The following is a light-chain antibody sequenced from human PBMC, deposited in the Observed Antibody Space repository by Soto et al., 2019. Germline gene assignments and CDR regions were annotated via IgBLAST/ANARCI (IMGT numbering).Light chain of an antibody. CDR2: LNNDGSH. J-gene: IGLJ3*02. CDR1: SGHSSYA. V-gene: IGLV4-69*01. Sequence: QSVLTQSPSASASLGASVKLTCTLSSGHSSYAIAWHQQQPEKGPRYLMKLNNDGSHSKGDGIPDRFSGSSSGAERYLTISSLQSEDEADYYCQTWGTGIAYVFCGGTQLTVL. CDR3: QTWGTGIAYV.